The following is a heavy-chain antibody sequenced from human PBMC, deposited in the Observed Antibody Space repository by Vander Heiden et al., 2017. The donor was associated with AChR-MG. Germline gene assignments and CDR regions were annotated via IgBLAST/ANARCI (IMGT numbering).Heavy chain of an antibody. D-gene: IGHD6-6*01. J-gene: IGHJ4*02. CDR3: ARSKGDSSSSHAGFDY. CDR1: GGTFSSYA. V-gene: IGHV1-69*01. CDR2: IIPIFGTA. Sequence: QVQLVQSGAEVKKPGSSVKVSCKAAGGTFSSYAISWVRQAPGQGLEWMGGIIPIFGTANYAQKFQGRVTITADESTSSAYMELSSLRSEETAVYYCARSKGDSSSSHAGFDYWGQGTLVTVSS.